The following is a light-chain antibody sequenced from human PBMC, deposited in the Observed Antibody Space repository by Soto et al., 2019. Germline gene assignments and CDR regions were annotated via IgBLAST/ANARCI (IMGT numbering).Light chain of an antibody. CDR1: QSVSYSSDNKNY. J-gene: IGKJ1*01. CDR3: QQYYTTPWT. V-gene: IGKV4-1*01. CDR2: WAS. Sequence: DIVTTQSPDSLAVSLGARATINCKSSQSVSYSSDNKNYLAWYQQKAGQAPKLLIYWASTRQSGVPDRFSGSGSGTDFTLTISSLQAEDVAVYYCQQYYTTPWTFGQGTKVEIK.